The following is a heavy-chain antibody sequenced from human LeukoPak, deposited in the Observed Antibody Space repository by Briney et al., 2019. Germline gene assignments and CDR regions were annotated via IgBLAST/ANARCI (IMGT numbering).Heavy chain of an antibody. V-gene: IGHV4-34*01. D-gene: IGHD6-6*01. J-gene: IGHJ4*02. Sequence: PSETLSLTCAVYGGSFSGYYWSWIRQPPGKGLEWIGEINHSGSTNYNPSLKSRVTISVDTSKNQFSLKLSSVTAADTAVYYCARVQYSSSSCLDYWGQGTLVTVSS. CDR1: GGSFSGYY. CDR2: INHSGST. CDR3: ARVQYSSSSCLDY.